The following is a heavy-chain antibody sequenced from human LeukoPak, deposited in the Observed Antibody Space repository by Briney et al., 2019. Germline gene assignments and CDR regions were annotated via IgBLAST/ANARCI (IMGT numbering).Heavy chain of an antibody. CDR3: ARDGMGIWFGELLDYYYGMDV. J-gene: IGHJ6*02. CDR1: GFTFSSYS. D-gene: IGHD3-10*01. CDR2: ISSSSSTI. V-gene: IGHV3-48*04. Sequence: GGSLRLSCAASGFTFSSYSMNWVRQAPGKGLEWVSYISSSSSTIFYADSVKGRFTISRDNAKNSLYLQMNSLRAEDTAVYYCARDGMGIWFGELLDYYYGMDVWGQGTTVTVSS.